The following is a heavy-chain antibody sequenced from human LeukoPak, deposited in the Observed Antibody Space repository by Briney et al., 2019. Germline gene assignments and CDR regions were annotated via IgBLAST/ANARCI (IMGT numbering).Heavy chain of an antibody. Sequence: LGGSLRLSCAASGFTFSSYSMNWVRQAPGKGLEWVSSISSSSSYIYYADSVKGRFTVSRDNAKNSLYLQMNSLRAEDTAVYYCARGLDYSGSYEFDYWGQGTLVTVSS. D-gene: IGHD1-26*01. CDR2: ISSSSSYI. J-gene: IGHJ4*02. V-gene: IGHV3-21*01. CDR1: GFTFSSYS. CDR3: ARGLDYSGSYEFDY.